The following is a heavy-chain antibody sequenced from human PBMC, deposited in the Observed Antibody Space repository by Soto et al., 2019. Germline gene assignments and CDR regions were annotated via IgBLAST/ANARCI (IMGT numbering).Heavy chain of an antibody. CDR2: ISDGGGST. CDR1: GFTFSSYA. V-gene: IGHV3-23*01. J-gene: IGHJ4*02. Sequence: GGSLRLSCAASGFTFSSYAMSWVRQAPGKGLEWVSGISDGGGSTYYADSVKGRFTISRDNSENTLYLQMNSLRAEDTAVYYCAKVYSGSYTDALDYWGQGTLVTVSS. D-gene: IGHD1-26*01. CDR3: AKVYSGSYTDALDY.